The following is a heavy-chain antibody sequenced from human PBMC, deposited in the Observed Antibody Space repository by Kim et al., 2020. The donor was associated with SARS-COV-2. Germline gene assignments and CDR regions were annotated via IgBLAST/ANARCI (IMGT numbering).Heavy chain of an antibody. CDR2: ISSDGRST. CDR3: AREGGGHICGMDV. D-gene: IGHD2-15*01. V-gene: IGHV3-74*01. Sequence: GGSLRLSCAASGFTFSSYWMHWVRQAPGKGLVWVSRISSDGRSTTYADSVKGRFTFSRDNAKNTLYLQMNSLRAEDTAVYYCAREGGGHICGMDVWGQGTTVTVS. J-gene: IGHJ6*02. CDR1: GFTFSSYW.